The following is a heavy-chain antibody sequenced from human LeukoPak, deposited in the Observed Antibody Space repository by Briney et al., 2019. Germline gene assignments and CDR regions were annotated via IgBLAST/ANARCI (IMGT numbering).Heavy chain of an antibody. Sequence: GGSLRLSCAASGFTFSSYAMHWVRQAPGKGLEWVAVISYDGSNNYYADSVKGRFTISRDNSKNTLYLQMNSLRAEDTAVYYCARDQLRFLEWSWDYWGQGTLVTVSS. CDR1: GFTFSSYA. J-gene: IGHJ4*02. D-gene: IGHD3-3*01. V-gene: IGHV3-30*04. CDR3: ARDQLRFLEWSWDY. CDR2: ISYDGSNN.